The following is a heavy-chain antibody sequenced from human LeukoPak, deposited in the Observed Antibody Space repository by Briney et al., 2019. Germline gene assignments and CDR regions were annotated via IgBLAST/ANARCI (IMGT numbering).Heavy chain of an antibody. CDR2: ISGSGGST. CDR3: ANDRDRYYYDSSGFQH. D-gene: IGHD3-22*01. J-gene: IGHJ1*01. V-gene: IGHV3-23*01. CDR1: GFTFSNYG. Sequence: GGSLRLSCGASGFTFSNYGLTWVRQAPGKGLEWVSAISGSGGSTYYADSVKGRFTISRDNSKNTLYLQMNSLRAEDTAVYYCANDRDRYYYDSSGFQHWGQGTLVTVSS.